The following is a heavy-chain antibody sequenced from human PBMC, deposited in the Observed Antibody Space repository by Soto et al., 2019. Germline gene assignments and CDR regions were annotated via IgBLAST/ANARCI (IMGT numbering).Heavy chain of an antibody. CDR2: IDSDGNST. CDR1: GFTFSSYW. Sequence: EVQLVESGGGLVQPGGSLRLSCAASGFTFSSYWMHWVRQVPGKGLVWVSHIDSDGNSTTYADSVKGRFTISRDNAKNTVYLQMKSLRADDTAVYYCVRDDVGVGIDYWGLGTLVTVSS. J-gene: IGHJ4*02. CDR3: VRDDVGVGIDY. V-gene: IGHV3-74*03. D-gene: IGHD1-26*01.